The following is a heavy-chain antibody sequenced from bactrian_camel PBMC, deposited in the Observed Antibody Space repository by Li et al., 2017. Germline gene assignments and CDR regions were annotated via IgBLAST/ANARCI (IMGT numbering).Heavy chain of an antibody. D-gene: IGHD4*01. CDR1: GYANA. CDR2: TYRDTSRT. Sequence: VQLVESGGGSVQAGGSLRLTCVASGYANAMGWFRQAPGKAREGVAATYRDTSRTYYADSVEGRFTISQDSAKNTWYLQMNNLKPEDTAMYYCAAGWGIRATMHPRAYVYWGQGTQVTVS. CDR3: AAGWGIRATMHPRAYVY. V-gene: IGHV3S31*01. J-gene: IGHJ4*01.